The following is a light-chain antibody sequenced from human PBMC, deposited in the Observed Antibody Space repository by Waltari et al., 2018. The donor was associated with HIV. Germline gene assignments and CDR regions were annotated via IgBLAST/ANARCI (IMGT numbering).Light chain of an antibody. Sequence: QSALTQPASVSGSPGQSITISCTATSSDIGGHYSVPWYQQLPGKAPKLMIYAVTYLPSGVSNRFSGSKSGNTASLTISGLQGEDEADYYCLSYTITNTLVFGGGTKLTVL. CDR2: AVT. V-gene: IGLV2-14*01. CDR1: SSDIGGHYS. J-gene: IGLJ3*02. CDR3: LSYTITNTLV.